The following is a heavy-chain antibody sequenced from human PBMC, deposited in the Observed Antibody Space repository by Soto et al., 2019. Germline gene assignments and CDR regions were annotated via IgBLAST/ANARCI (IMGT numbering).Heavy chain of an antibody. CDR2: VSHSGNT. V-gene: IGHV4-34*01. CDR1: GGSFTGHF. D-gene: IGHD3-22*01. Sequence: SETLSLTCTVSGGSFTGHFCTWVRQPPGKGLAWIGEVSHSGNTKYYPSLRSRVTLSVDSSKKQFSLELTSVTAAGAAVYYCARAKFDRTGWQHFDIWGQGILITVSS. CDR3: ARAKFDRTGWQHFDI. J-gene: IGHJ4*02.